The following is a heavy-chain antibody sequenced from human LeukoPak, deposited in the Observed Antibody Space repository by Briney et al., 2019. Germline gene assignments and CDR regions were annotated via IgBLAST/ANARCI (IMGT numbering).Heavy chain of an antibody. Sequence: GASVKVSCKASGYTFTSYGISWVRQAPGQGLEWMGWISAYNGNTNYAQKLQGRVTMTTDTSTSTAYMELRSPRSDDTAVYYCARVTYYYDSSGYYPRYFDLWGRGTLVTVSS. J-gene: IGHJ2*01. CDR2: ISAYNGNT. D-gene: IGHD3-22*01. CDR1: GYTFTSYG. V-gene: IGHV1-18*01. CDR3: ARVTYYYDSSGYYPRYFDL.